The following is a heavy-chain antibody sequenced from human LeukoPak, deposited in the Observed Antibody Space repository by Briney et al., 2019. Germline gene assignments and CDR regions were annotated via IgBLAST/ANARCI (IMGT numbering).Heavy chain of an antibody. V-gene: IGHV4-4*07. Sequence: PSDTLSLTCTVSGGAITGFYWSRVRQPAGKGLEWVGRVYSSGTTTANPSLKSRVTMSADTSKNQFSLNLRSVTAADTAVYYCARGKSGPGFSHYYMDVWGSGITVTVSS. D-gene: IGHD3-10*01. J-gene: IGHJ6*02. CDR3: ARGKSGPGFSHYYMDV. CDR2: VYSSGTT. CDR1: GGAITGFY.